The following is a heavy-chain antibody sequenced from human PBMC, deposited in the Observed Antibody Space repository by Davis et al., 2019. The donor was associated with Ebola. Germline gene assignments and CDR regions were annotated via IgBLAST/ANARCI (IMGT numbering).Heavy chain of an antibody. CDR1: GYTFTSSA. D-gene: IGHD3-3*01. CDR3: ARGPTIFGVFPFDL. CDR2: INAGNGNT. J-gene: IGHJ2*01. V-gene: IGHV1-3*01. Sequence: ASVKVSCKASGYTFTSSAMHWVRQAPGQRLEWMGWINAGNGNTKYSQKFQGRVTMTRDTSISTAYMELSRLRSDDTAVYYCARGPTIFGVFPFDLWGRGTLVTVSS.